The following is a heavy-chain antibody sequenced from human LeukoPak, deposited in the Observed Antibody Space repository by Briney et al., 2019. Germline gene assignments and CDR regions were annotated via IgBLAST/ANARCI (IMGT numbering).Heavy chain of an antibody. D-gene: IGHD2-15*01. CDR3: ARVLGYYSGGSCYGYFDY. J-gene: IGHJ4*02. V-gene: IGHV3-13*01. CDR1: GFTFSSYD. Sequence: GGSLRLSCAASGFTFSSYDMHWVRHATGKGLEWVSAIGTAGDTYYPGSVKGRFTISRENAKNSLYLQMNSLRAGDTAVYYCARVLGYYSGGSCYGYFDYWGQGTLVTVSS. CDR2: IGTAGDT.